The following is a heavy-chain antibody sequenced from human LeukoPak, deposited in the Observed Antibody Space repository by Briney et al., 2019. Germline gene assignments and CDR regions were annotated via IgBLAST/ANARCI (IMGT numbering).Heavy chain of an antibody. V-gene: IGHV1-2*02. CDR2: INPNSGGT. D-gene: IGHD3-10*01. J-gene: IGHJ4*02. CDR3: ARDYYGSGSYESDY. Sequence: ASVKVSCKASGYTFTGYYMHWVRQAPGQGLEWMGWINPNSGGTNYAQKFQGRVTMTRDTSISTAYMELSRLRSDDTAVYYCARDYYGSGSYESDYWGQGTLVTVSP. CDR1: GYTFTGYY.